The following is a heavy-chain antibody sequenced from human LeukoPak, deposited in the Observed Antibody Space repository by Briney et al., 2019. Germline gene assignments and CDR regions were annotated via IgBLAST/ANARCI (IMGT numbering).Heavy chain of an antibody. J-gene: IGHJ5*02. Sequence: ASVKVSCKASGYTFTSYDINWVRQATGQGLEWMGWMNPNSGNTGYAQKFQGRVTMTRNTSISTAYTELSSLRSEDTAVYYCARPSMVATIRGYWFDPWGQGTLVTVSS. CDR2: MNPNSGNT. CDR1: GYTFTSYD. D-gene: IGHD5-12*01. V-gene: IGHV1-8*01. CDR3: ARPSMVATIRGYWFDP.